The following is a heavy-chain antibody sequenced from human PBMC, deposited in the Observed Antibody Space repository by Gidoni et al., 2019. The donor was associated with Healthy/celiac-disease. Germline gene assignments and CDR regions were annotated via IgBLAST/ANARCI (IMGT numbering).Heavy chain of an antibody. CDR2: IWYDGSNK. V-gene: IGHV3-33*01. D-gene: IGHD6-13*01. Sequence: QVQLVESGGGVVQPGRSLRLSCAASGFTFSSYGMPWVRQAPGKGLEWVAVIWYDGSNKYYADSVKGRFTISRDNSKNTLYLQMNSLRAEDTAVYYCARDQAVAGSSWYPYYYYGMDVWGQGTTVTVSS. CDR1: GFTFSSYG. CDR3: ARDQAVAGSSWYPYYYYGMDV. J-gene: IGHJ6*02.